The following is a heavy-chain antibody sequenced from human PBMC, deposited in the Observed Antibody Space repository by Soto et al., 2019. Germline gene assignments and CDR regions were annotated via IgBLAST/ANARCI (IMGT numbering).Heavy chain of an antibody. CDR3: ARLLGGYYFGMDV. D-gene: IGHD3-16*01. J-gene: IGHJ6*02. CDR1: GFTFSSYS. CDR2: ISSSSSYI. V-gene: IGHV3-21*01. Sequence: PGGPLRLSCAASGFTFSSYSMNWVRQAPGKGLEWVSSISSSSSYIYYADSVKGRFTISRDNAKNSLYLQMNSLRAEDTAVYYCARLLGGYYFGMDVWGQGTTVSVSS.